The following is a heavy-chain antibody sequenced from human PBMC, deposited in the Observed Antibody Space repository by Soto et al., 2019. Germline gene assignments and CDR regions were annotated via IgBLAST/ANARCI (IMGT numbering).Heavy chain of an antibody. CDR1: GYTFASSY. V-gene: IGHV1-46*01. Sequence: ASVKVSSKASGYTFASSYMHWLQQAPEQGLEWMGIINPSGGSTSYAQKFQGRVTITADESTSTAYMELSSLRSEDTAVYYCARAGPIPFVVKSYYGMDVWGQGTTVTVSS. J-gene: IGHJ6*01. CDR2: INPSGGST. D-gene: IGHD2-15*01. CDR3: ARAGPIPFVVKSYYGMDV.